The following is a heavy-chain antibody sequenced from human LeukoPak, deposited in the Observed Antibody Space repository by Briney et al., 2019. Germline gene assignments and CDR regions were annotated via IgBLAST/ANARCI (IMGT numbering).Heavy chain of an antibody. Sequence: SETLSLTCTVSGGSISSYYWSWIRQPPGKGLEWIAYIDYRGSTTYNPSLKSRVTISVDTSRNQFSLKLSSVTAADTAVYYCARRRSGYSYDHAAFDIWGQGTMVTVSS. CDR2: IDYRGST. D-gene: IGHD5-18*01. V-gene: IGHV4-59*01. CDR1: GGSISSYY. J-gene: IGHJ3*02. CDR3: ARRRSGYSYDHAAFDI.